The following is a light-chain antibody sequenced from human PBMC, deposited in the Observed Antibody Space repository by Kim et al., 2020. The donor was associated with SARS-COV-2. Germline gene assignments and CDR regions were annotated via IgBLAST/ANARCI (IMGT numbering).Light chain of an antibody. J-gene: IGLJ3*02. V-gene: IGLV3-1*01. CDR2: QGS. Sequence: SVSPGKPARIPCAGYKLWDKYACWYQQKAGQSPVLVIYQGSKRPSGNPGRFPGSNAWNTATLTISGTQAMNEAGYYLQALDNSTAVFGGGTQLTVL. CDR1: KLWDKY. CDR3: QALDNSTAV.